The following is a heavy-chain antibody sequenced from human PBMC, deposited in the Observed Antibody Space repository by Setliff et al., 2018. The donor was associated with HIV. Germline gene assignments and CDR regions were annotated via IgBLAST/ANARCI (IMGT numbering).Heavy chain of an antibody. CDR3: ARRIDNSGSFPDKNWFDT. CDR1: GDSFTTYY. D-gene: IGHD3-10*01. CDR2: IYYTGST. V-gene: IGHV4-4*07. Sequence: PSETLSLTCSVSGDSFTTYYWNWIRQPAGKGLEWIGRIYYTGSTNYNYSLDGRVSMSVDMSKSQFSLRLASVTAADTAVYYCARRIDNSGSFPDKNWFDTWGQGSLVTVSS. J-gene: IGHJ5*02.